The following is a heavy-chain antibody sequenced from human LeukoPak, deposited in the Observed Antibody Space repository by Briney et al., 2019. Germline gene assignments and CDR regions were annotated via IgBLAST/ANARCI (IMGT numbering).Heavy chain of an antibody. D-gene: IGHD3-22*01. J-gene: IGHJ4*02. V-gene: IGHV3-20*04. CDR3: ARGLYYYDSSGYYYLGY. CDR1: GFTFDDYG. Sequence: PGGSLRLSCAASGFTFDDYGMSWVRQAPGKGLEWVSGINWNGGSTDYADSVKGRFTISGDNAKNSLYLQMNSLRAEDTALYYCARGLYYYDSSGYYYLGYWGQGTLVTVSS. CDR2: INWNGGST.